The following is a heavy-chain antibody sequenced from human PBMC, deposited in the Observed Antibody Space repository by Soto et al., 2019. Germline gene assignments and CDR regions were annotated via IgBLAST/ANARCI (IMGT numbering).Heavy chain of an antibody. CDR1: GYSISSGSY. D-gene: IGHD2-2*01. Sequence: SETLSLTCAVSGYSISSGSYWAWIRQPPEKGLEWLGSIFNTGNTYYNPSLESRVTISVDTSKNQFSLKVNSVSAADTAVYYCARSYQLLLGWFDPWGQGTLVPVSS. V-gene: IGHV4-38-2*01. J-gene: IGHJ5*02. CDR3: ARSYQLLLGWFDP. CDR2: IFNTGNT.